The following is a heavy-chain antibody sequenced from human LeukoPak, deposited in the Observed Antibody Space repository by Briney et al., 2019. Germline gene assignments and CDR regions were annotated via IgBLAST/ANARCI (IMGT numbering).Heavy chain of an antibody. CDR3: TRPYYGSGSYYDYFDY. V-gene: IGHV3-49*03. J-gene: IGHJ4*02. CDR1: GFTFGDYA. D-gene: IGHD3-10*01. Sequence: PGRSLRLSCTASGFTFGDYAMSWFRQAPGKGLEWVGFIRSKAYGGTTEYAASVKGRFTISRDDSKRIAYLQMNSLKTEDTAVYYCTRPYYGSGSYYDYFDYWGQGTLVTVSS. CDR2: IRSKAYGGTT.